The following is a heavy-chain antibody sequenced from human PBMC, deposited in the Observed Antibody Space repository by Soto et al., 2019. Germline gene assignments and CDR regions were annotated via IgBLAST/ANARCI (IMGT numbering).Heavy chain of an antibody. CDR3: AMVDVYVTPSPQDV. CDR1: GYTFTRYG. V-gene: IGHV1-18*01. J-gene: IGHJ6*02. D-gene: IGHD3-16*01. Sequence: QVQLVQSGAEVKNPGASVKVSCKASGYTFTRYGIGWARQAPGQGLEWMGWINTYNGNTNYAQNVQGRVTLTTDTSTSTAYMEPRSLGFNDTAIYYCAMVDVYVTPSPQDVWGQGTTVIVCS. CDR2: INTYNGNT.